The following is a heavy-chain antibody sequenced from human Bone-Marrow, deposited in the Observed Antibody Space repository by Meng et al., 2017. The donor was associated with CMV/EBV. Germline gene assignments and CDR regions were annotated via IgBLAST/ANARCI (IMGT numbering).Heavy chain of an antibody. Sequence: SVQVSCKASGYTFTGYYMHWVRQAPGQGLEWMGWINPNSGGTNYAQKFQGRVTMTRDTSISTAYMELRSLRADDTAVYYCARGVAAHPFDYWGQGTLVTVSS. CDR3: ARGVAAHPFDY. D-gene: IGHD6-6*01. CDR1: GYTFTGYY. J-gene: IGHJ4*02. V-gene: IGHV1-2*02. CDR2: INPNSGGT.